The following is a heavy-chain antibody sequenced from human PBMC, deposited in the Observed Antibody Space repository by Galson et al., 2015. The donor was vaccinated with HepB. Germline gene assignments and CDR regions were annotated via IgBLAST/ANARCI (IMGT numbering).Heavy chain of an antibody. D-gene: IGHD1-1*01. Sequence: SLRLSCAASGFTFSRFTMNWVRHVPGKGLEWVSSISWGSNYIYYADSVKGRFTISRDNAKNSLFLQVSSLRVEDTAVYYCARQVCFTSGSYDYWGQGTLVTVSS. V-gene: IGHV3-21*01. CDR2: ISWGSNYI. CDR3: ARQVCFTSGSYDY. CDR1: GFTFSRFT. J-gene: IGHJ4*02.